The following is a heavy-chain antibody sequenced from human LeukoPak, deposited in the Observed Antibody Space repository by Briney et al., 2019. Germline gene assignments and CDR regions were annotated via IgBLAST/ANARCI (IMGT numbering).Heavy chain of an antibody. Sequence: GRSLRLSCAASGFTFSSYGMHWVRQAPGKGLEWVAVIWYDGSNKYYADSVKGRFTISRDNSKNTLYLQMNSLRAEDTAVYYCARDLGAGYYFYYWGPGTLVTGSS. V-gene: IGHV3-33*01. CDR1: GFTFSSYG. D-gene: IGHD5-24*01. J-gene: IGHJ4*02. CDR2: IWYDGSNK. CDR3: ARDLGAGYYFYY.